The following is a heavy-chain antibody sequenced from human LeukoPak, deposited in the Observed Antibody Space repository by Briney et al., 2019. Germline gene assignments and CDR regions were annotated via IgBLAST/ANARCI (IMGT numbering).Heavy chain of an antibody. CDR1: GGSIRSYY. Sequence: SETLSLTCTVSGGSIRSYYWSWIRQPPGKGLEWIGYIYYSGSTNNNPSLKSRVTISVDTSKNQFSLKLSSVTAADTAVYYCGRQENRKAPAPAGYGAQGALVTVPS. CDR3: GRQENRKAPAPAGY. V-gene: IGHV4-59*01. J-gene: IGHJ4*02. CDR2: IYYSGST. D-gene: IGHD2-2*01.